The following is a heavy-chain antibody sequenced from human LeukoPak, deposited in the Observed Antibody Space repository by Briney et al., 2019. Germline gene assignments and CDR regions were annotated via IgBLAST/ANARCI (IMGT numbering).Heavy chain of an antibody. CDR3: ARHPYDYVWGSYRSSGSPSKPQDWYFDL. V-gene: IGHV4-34*01. CDR2: INHSGST. CDR1: GGSFSGYY. J-gene: IGHJ2*01. Sequence: PSETLSLTCAVYGGSFSGYYWSWIRQPPGKGLEWIGEINHSGSTNYNPSLKSRVTISVDTSKNQFSLKLSSVTAADTAVYYCARHPYDYVWGSYRSSGSPSKPQDWYFDLWGRGTLVTVSS. D-gene: IGHD3-16*02.